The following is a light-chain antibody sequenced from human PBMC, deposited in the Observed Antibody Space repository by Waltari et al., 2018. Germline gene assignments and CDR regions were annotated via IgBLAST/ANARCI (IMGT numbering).Light chain of an antibody. CDR1: SSDIGNNY. J-gene: IGLJ1*01. Sequence: QSVLTQPPSVSAAPGQRVTISCSGSSSDIGNNYVSWYPQLPGTAPKLLIFDNNKRPAGIADRFAGAKSGTSATLGITGLQTGDEADYYCATWDSRLTSYVFGTGTRVTVL. CDR3: ATWDSRLTSYV. CDR2: DNN. V-gene: IGLV1-51*01.